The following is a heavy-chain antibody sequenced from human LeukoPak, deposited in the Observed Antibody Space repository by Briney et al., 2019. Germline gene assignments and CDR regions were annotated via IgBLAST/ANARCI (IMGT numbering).Heavy chain of an antibody. V-gene: IGHV1-2*02. CDR1: GYTFTGYY. CDR3: ARGSAFSGELLRANDY. D-gene: IGHD1-26*01. Sequence: GASVKVSCKASGYTFTGYYLHWVRQAPGQGLEWMGWINPDSGDTHYTQKFQGRVTMTRDTSISTAYMDLSRPRSDDTAVYYCARGSAFSGELLRANDYWGQGTLVTVSS. J-gene: IGHJ4*02. CDR2: INPDSGDT.